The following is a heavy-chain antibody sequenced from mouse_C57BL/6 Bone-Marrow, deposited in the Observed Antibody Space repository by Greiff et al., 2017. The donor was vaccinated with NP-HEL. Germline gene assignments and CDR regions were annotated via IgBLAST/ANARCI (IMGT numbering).Heavy chain of an antibody. V-gene: IGHV1-58*01. CDR1: GYTFTSYG. Sequence: VQLQQSGAELVRPGSSVKMSCKTSGYTFTSYGINWVKQRPGQGLEWIGYIYLGNGYTEYNEKFKGKATLTSDTSSSTAYMQLSSLTSEDSAIYVCASREGYDGFAYWGQGTLVTVSA. D-gene: IGHD2-2*01. CDR2: IYLGNGYT. CDR3: ASREGYDGFAY. J-gene: IGHJ3*01.